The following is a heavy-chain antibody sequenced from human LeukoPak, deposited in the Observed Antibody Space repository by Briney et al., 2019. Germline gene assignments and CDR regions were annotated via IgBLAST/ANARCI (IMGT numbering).Heavy chain of an antibody. J-gene: IGHJ3*02. D-gene: IGHD3-22*01. CDR1: GFTFSSYW. CDR2: IKQDGSEK. V-gene: IGHV3-7*01. Sequence: GGSLRLSCAASGFTFSSYWMSWVRQAPGKGLEWVANIKQDGSEKYYVDSVKGRFTISRDNAKNSLYLQMNSLRAEDTAVYYCARGGRYYYDSSGYHAFDIWGQGTMVTVSS. CDR3: ARGGRYYYDSSGYHAFDI.